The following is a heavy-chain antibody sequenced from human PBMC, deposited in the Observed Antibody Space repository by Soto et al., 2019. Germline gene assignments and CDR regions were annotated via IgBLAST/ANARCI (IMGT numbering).Heavy chain of an antibody. D-gene: IGHD3-22*01. CDR2: ISQNESDK. J-gene: IGHJ4*02. CDR3: ARDVYYDGSGYRLSGIDS. V-gene: IGHV3-30-3*01. Sequence: QVQLVESGGAVVQPGRSLRLSCAVSGFTLRNYAMHWVRQAPGKGLERVALISQNESDKPSQDSVKGRFTTSRDSYTNTLYLQMNSLRAEDTAVYYCARDVYYDGSGYRLSGIDSWGQGTLVVVSS. CDR1: GFTLRNYA.